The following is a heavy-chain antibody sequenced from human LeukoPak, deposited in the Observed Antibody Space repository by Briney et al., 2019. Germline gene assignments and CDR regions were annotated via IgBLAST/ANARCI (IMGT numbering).Heavy chain of an antibody. V-gene: IGHV3-23*01. Sequence: GGSLRLSCAASGFIFSNYAMSWFRQAPGKGLEWVSTITGNGGSTYYADSVRGRFTISRDNSKNTPSLQMSRLRAEDSATYYCAKHHDSSGYYEYFDYWGQGTLVTVSS. CDR1: GFIFSNYA. CDR3: AKHHDSSGYYEYFDY. D-gene: IGHD3-22*01. J-gene: IGHJ4*02. CDR2: ITGNGGST.